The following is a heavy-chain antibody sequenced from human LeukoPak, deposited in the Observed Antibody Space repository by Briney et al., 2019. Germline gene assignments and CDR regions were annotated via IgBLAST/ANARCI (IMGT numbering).Heavy chain of an antibody. CDR1: GFTVSSNY. CDR2: IYSGGST. Sequence: PGGSLRLSCAASGFTVSSNYMSWVRQAPGKGLEWVSVIYSGGSTYYADSVKGRFTISRDNSKNTLYLQMNSLRAEDTAVYYCAREGPSRLCPDAFDIWGQGTMVTVSS. CDR3: AREGPSRLCPDAFDI. J-gene: IGHJ3*02. D-gene: IGHD2-2*01. V-gene: IGHV3-53*01.